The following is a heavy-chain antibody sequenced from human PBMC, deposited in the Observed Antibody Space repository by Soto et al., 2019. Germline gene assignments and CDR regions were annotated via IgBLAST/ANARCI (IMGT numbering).Heavy chain of an antibody. V-gene: IGHV3-21*01. CDR3: ARDLAVAGGACWFDP. D-gene: IGHD6-19*01. CDR2: ISSSSSYI. Sequence: GGSLRLSCAASGFTFSSYSMNWVRQAPGKGLEWVSSISSSSSYIYYADSVKGRFTISRDNAKNSLYLQMNSLRAEDTAVYYCARDLAVAGGACWFDPWGQGTLVTVSS. CDR1: GFTFSSYS. J-gene: IGHJ5*02.